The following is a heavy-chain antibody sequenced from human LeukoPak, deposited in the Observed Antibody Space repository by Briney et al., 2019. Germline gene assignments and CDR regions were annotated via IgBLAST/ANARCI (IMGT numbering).Heavy chain of an antibody. V-gene: IGHV3-23*01. D-gene: IGHD3-10*02. J-gene: IGHJ4*02. CDR2: ITAGGDIT. CDR3: AKDRVFHQFDY. CDR1: GFTFSSHD. Sequence: GGSLRLSCAASGFTFSSHDMNWVRQIPGKGLEWVSSITAGGDITHYADSVKGRFSISRDNSMNALYLQMDSLRAEDTAVYYCAKDRVFHQFDYWGQGTLVTVSS.